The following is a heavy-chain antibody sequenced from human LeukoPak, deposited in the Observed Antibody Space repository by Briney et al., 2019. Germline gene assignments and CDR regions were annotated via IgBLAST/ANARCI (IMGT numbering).Heavy chain of an antibody. CDR3: ATTGYSSRNY. V-gene: IGHV3-30*04. Sequence: SGGSLRLSCAASGFTFSSYAMHWVRQAPGKGLEWVAVISYDGSNKYYADSVKGRFTISRDNSKNTLYLQMNSLRAEDTAVYYCATTGYSSRNYWVQGTLVTVSS. CDR1: GFTFSSYA. J-gene: IGHJ4*02. CDR2: ISYDGSNK. D-gene: IGHD6-13*01.